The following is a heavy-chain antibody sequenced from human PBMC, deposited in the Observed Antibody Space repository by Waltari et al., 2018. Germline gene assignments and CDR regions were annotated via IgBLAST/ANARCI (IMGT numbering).Heavy chain of an antibody. Sequence: QVQLVQSGSEVKMPGASVKISCEASGYAFSDSYLHWVRRVPGQAREWMGKKNPGIGSKPVAEKFQATVTMTRDTSTNTVYLELTSLTSDDTATYYCAKQYCSATSCYPYFDYWGQGTLVTVSS. V-gene: IGHV1-46*01. D-gene: IGHD2-15*01. CDR2: KNPGIGSK. J-gene: IGHJ4*02. CDR1: GYAFSDSY. CDR3: AKQYCSATSCYPYFDY.